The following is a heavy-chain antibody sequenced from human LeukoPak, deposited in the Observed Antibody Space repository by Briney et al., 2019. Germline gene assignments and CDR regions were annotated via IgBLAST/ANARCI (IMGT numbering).Heavy chain of an antibody. D-gene: IGHD2-2*01. CDR2: IYTSGST. V-gene: IGHV4-61*02. CDR3: ASLSAYCSSTSCYEGDAFDI. CDR1: GGSISSGSYY. J-gene: IGHJ3*02. Sequence: PSQTLSLTCTVSGGSISSGSYYWSWIRQPAGKGLEWIGRIYTSGSTNYNPSLKSRVTISVDTSKNQFSLKLSSVTAADTAVYYCASLSAYCSSTSCYEGDAFDIWGQGTMVTVSS.